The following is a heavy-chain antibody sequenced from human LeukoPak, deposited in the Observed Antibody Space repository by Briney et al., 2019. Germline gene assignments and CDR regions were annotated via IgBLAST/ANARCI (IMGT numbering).Heavy chain of an antibody. Sequence: PGGSLRLSCAASGFTFSSYDMSWVRQAPGKGLEWVSSISSSSSYIYYADSVKGRFTISRDNAKNSLYLQMNSLRAEDTAVYYCARDAHDYGDYGPDDYWGQGTLVTVSS. CDR2: ISSSSSYI. J-gene: IGHJ4*02. CDR3: ARDAHDYGDYGPDDY. D-gene: IGHD4-17*01. CDR1: GFTFSSYD. V-gene: IGHV3-21*01.